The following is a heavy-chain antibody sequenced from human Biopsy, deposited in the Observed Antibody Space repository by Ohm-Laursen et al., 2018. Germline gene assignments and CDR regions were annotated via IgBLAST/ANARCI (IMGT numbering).Heavy chain of an antibody. D-gene: IGHD3-10*01. CDR2: ISGYNGNT. CDR3: TRDRHYASGSYAGMDV. Sequence: ASVKVSCNASGYTYTSYGISWVRQAPRQGPEWMGWISGYNGNTVYPQNHQGRVTLTTDTSTSTAYMELRSLRSDDTAIYYCTRDRHYASGSYAGMDVWGQGTTVTVSS. J-gene: IGHJ6*02. CDR1: GYTYTSYG. V-gene: IGHV1-18*01.